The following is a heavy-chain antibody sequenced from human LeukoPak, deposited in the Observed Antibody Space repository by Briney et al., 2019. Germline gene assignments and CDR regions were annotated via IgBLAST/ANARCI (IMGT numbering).Heavy chain of an antibody. D-gene: IGHD3-16*02. CDR2: ISGSGGST. J-gene: IGHJ5*02. V-gene: IGHV3-23*01. CDR1: GFTFSSYA. CDR3: ACRDDYVWGSYRNWFDP. Sequence: GGSLRLSCAAPGFTFSSYAMSWVRQAPGKGLEWVSAISGSGGSTYYADSVKGRFTISRDNSKNTLYLQMNSLRAEDTAVYYCACRDDYVWGSYRNWFDPWGQGTLVTVSS.